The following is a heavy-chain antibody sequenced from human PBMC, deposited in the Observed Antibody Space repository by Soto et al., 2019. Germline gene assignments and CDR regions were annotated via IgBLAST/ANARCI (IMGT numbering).Heavy chain of an antibody. CDR2: ISGSSAYI. J-gene: IGHJ6*02. Sequence: EVQLVESGGGLVKPGESLRLFCAASGFTFSSYSMIWVRQAPGKGLEWVSAISGSSAYINYADSLKGRFIISRDNAKNSLFLQMNSLRAADTAVYYWARWRDRECVTVSAMGVWGQGTTVTVSS. D-gene: IGHD2-21*01. CDR3: ARWRDRECVTVSAMGV. CDR1: GFTFSSYS. V-gene: IGHV3-21*01.